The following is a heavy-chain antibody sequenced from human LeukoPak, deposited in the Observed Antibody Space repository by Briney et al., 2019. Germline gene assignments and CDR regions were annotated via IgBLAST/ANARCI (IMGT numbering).Heavy chain of an antibody. CDR3: ARHVVAVGFDY. CDR2: ITSSSSYI. CDR1: GFTFSSYS. J-gene: IGHJ4*02. V-gene: IGHV3-21*01. Sequence: GGSLRLSCAASGFTFSSYSMNWVRQAPGKGLEWASSITSSSSYIYYADSVKGRFTISRDNAKNSLYLQMNSLRAEDTAVYYCARHVVAVGFDYWGQGTLVTVSS. D-gene: IGHD3-22*01.